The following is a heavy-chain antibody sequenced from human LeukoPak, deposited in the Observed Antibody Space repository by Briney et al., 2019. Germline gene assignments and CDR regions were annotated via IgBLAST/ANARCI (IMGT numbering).Heavy chain of an antibody. D-gene: IGHD1-20*01. CDR3: ARLLVYNSGGEAFDH. V-gene: IGHV3-7*01. J-gene: IGHJ4*02. CDR1: GFTFSRYW. CDR2: IKQDGSEK. Sequence: PGGSLRLSCAASGFTFSRYWMSWVRQAPGKGLEWVANIKQDGSEKYYVDSVKGRFAISRDNAKNSLYLQMNGLRAEDTAVYYCARLLVYNSGGEAFDHWGQGTLVTVSS.